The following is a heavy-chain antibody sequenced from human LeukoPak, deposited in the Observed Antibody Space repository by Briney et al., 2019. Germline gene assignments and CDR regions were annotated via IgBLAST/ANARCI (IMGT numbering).Heavy chain of an antibody. V-gene: IGHV1-69*13. D-gene: IGHD3-22*01. CDR1: GGTFSSYA. J-gene: IGHJ6*02. CDR2: IIPIFGTA. Sequence: EASVKVSCKASGGTFSSYAISWVRQAPGQGLEWMGGIIPIFGTANYAQKFQGRVTITADESTSTAYMELSSLRSEDTAVYYCARDSIVVVITDYYYYGMDVWGQGTTVTVSS. CDR3: ARDSIVVVITDYYYYGMDV.